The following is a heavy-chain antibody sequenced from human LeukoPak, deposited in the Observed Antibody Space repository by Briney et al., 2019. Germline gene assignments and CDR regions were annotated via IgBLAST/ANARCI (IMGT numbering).Heavy chain of an antibody. D-gene: IGHD5-18*01. J-gene: IGHJ4*02. CDR3: ARVDSSDRPNDY. Sequence: ASVTVSCKASGYTFTSYGISWVRQAPGQGLEWMGWISAYNGNTNYAQKLQGRVTMTTDTSTSTAYMELRSLRSDDTAVYYCARVDSSDRPNDYWGQGTLVTVSS. V-gene: IGHV1-18*01. CDR1: GYTFTSYG. CDR2: ISAYNGNT.